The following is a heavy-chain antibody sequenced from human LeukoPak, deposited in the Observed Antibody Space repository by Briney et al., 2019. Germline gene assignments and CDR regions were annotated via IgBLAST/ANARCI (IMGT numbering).Heavy chain of an antibody. CDR2: IIPILGIA. J-gene: IGHJ4*02. CDR3: ARSAVDTAMGADFDY. V-gene: IGHV1-69*02. Sequence: SVKVSCKASGGTFSSYTISWVRQAPGQGLEWMGRIIPILGIANYAQKFQGRVTITADKSTSTAYMELSSLRSEDTAVYYCARSAVDTAMGADFDYWGQETLVTVSS. CDR1: GGTFSSYT. D-gene: IGHD5-18*01.